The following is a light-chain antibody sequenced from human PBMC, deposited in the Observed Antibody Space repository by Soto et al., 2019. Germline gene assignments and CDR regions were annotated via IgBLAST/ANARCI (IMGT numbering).Light chain of an antibody. J-gene: IGKJ4*01. CDR3: QQYKRYSLT. CDR1: QSINNW. Sequence: DIQMTQSPSTLSASVGDRVTITCRASQSINNWLAWYQQKPGKAPKLLIYDGFSLESGVPLRFSGSGFGTEFTLTIISLQAADSATYYCQQYKRYSLTFGGGTKVEIK. CDR2: DGF. V-gene: IGKV1-5*01.